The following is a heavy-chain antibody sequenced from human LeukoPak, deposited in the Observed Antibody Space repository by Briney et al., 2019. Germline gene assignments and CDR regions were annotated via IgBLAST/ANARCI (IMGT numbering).Heavy chain of an antibody. V-gene: IGHV3-21*04. J-gene: IGHJ2*01. CDR2: ISSSSSYI. CDR3: AKSYSIGYYPEYWYFDL. D-gene: IGHD3-22*01. CDR1: GFTFSSYS. Sequence: GGSLRLSCAASGFTFSSYSMNWVRQAPGKGLEWVSSISSSSSYIYYADSVKGRFTISRDNSKNTLYLQMNSLRAEDTAVYYCAKSYSIGYYPEYWYFDLWGRGTLVTVSS.